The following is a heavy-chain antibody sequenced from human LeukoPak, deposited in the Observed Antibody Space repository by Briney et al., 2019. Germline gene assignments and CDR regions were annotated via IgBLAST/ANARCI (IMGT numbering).Heavy chain of an antibody. V-gene: IGHV4-38-2*01. CDR2: ICHSGTT. CDR1: GFSMRGDYC. D-gene: IGHD2-21*02. J-gene: IGHJ1*01. CDR3: ARVTANTFQH. Sequence: SETLSLRCALSGFSMRGDYCWGWIRQPPGKGLEWIGTICHSGTTYYNPSLKSRVTVSVDTSKNHFSLKLTSATAADTALYYCARVTANTFQHWGQGTLVTVSS.